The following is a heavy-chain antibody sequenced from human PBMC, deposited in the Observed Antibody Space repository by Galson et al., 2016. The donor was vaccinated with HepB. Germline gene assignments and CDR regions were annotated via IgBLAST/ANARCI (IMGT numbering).Heavy chain of an antibody. CDR2: TYYRSRWYN. J-gene: IGHJ4*02. CDR1: GDSVSSNTVA. Sequence: CGIPGDSVSSNTVARNWIRQSPSRGLEWLGRTYYRSRWYNDYAGSVKGRIIISPDTSKNHFSLHLTSFTPEDTAVYYCARGWNYVKFDYWGQGTLVTVPS. CDR3: ARGWNYVKFDY. V-gene: IGHV6-1*01. D-gene: IGHD1-7*01.